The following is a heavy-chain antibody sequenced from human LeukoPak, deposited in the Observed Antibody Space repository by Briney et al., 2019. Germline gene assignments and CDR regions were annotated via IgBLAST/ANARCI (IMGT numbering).Heavy chain of an antibody. CDR2: IYPGDSNI. CDR3: ARLAVSSIWSVYFDY. Sequence: MHGESLKISCKGSGYTFTSYWIGWVRQMPGKGLEWMGIIYPGDSNIRYSPSFQGQVTISADRSISTAYLQWSSLKASDTAMYYCARLAVSSIWSVYFDYWGQGTLVTVSS. D-gene: IGHD6-13*01. V-gene: IGHV5-51*01. CDR1: GYTFTSYW. J-gene: IGHJ4*02.